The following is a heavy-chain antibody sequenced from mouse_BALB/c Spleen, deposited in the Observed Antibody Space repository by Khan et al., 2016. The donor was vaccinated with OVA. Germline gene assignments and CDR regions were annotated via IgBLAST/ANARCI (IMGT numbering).Heavy chain of an antibody. D-gene: IGHD2-3*01. CDR3: ARDGSRYNYAMDY. J-gene: IGHJ4*01. CDR2: KSYSGST. Sequence: EVQLVESGPGLVKPSQSLSLTCTVTGYSITSDYAWNWIRQFPGNTLEWMGYKSYSGSTNYNPSLKSRISITRDTSKNQFILQLNSVTTEDTATYYCARDGSRYNYAMDYWGQGTSVTVSS. CDR1: GYSITSDYA. V-gene: IGHV3-2*02.